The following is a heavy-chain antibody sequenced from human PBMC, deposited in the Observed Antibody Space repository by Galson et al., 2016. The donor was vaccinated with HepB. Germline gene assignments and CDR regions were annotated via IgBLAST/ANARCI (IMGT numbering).Heavy chain of an antibody. V-gene: IGHV4-38-2*02. CDR3: ARVRGGDSDFDY. CDR2: VYHSGST. CDR1: GSSISSGYY. D-gene: IGHD2-21*02. J-gene: IGHJ4*01. Sequence: ETLSLTCIVSGSSISSGYYWGWIRQPPGKGLEWIGSVYHSGSTYYNPSLKSRVTISVDTSKNQFSLNLNSVTAADTAVYYCARVRGGDSDFDYWGLGTLVIVSS.